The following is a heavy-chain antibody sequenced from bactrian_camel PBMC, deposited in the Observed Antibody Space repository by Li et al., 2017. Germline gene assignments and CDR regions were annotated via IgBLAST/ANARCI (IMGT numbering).Heavy chain of an antibody. J-gene: IGHJ4*01. CDR1: GDTIGRYC. Sequence: QLVESGGGSVQVGGSLTLSCVASGDTIGRYCRGWLRQAPGAERAGVAAIDSDGSTHYARSVAGRFTISKDNAKNTLYLQMNSLKPEDTATYYCAAVPSYGGNRCDTVLSEFNYLGQGTQVTVS. D-gene: IGHD3*01. CDR3: AAVPSYGGNRCDTVLSEFNY. V-gene: IGHV3S55*01. CDR2: IDSDGST.